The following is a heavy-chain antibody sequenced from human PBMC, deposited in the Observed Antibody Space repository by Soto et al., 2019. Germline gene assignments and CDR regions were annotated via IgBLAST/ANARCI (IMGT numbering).Heavy chain of an antibody. CDR2: IKEDGGEK. CDR3: ARDSVDSAMAAFYYYGMDV. J-gene: IGHJ6*02. CDR1: GFTFSSYW. V-gene: IGHV3-7*01. D-gene: IGHD5-18*01. Sequence: GGSLRLSCAASGFTFSSYWMSWVRQAPGKGLEWVANIKEDGGEKHYVDFVKGRFTISRDNAKNSLSLQMNSLRAEDTAVYYCARDSVDSAMAAFYYYGMDVWGQGTSVTVSS.